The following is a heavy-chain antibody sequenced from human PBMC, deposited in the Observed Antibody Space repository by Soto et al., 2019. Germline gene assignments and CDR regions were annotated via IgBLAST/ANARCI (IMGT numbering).Heavy chain of an antibody. CDR3: ARRAFVVVAATRYYYGMDV. J-gene: IGHJ6*02. CDR1: GGTFSSYA. CDR2: IIPIFGTA. Sequence: QVQLVQSGAEVKKPGSSVKVSCKASGGTFSSYAISWVRQAPGQGLEWMGGIIPIFGTANYAQKFQGRVTITADESTSTAYRELSSLRSEDTAVYYCARRAFVVVAATRYYYGMDVWGQGTTVTVSS. V-gene: IGHV1-69*12. D-gene: IGHD2-15*01.